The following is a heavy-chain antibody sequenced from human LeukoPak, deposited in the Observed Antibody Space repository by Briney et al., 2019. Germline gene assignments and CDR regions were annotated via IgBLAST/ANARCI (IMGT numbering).Heavy chain of an antibody. CDR2: IYTTGST. V-gene: IGHV4-4*07. CDR1: GGSISSYY. Sequence: SETLSLTCTVSGGSISSYYWSWLRQPAGKGLECLGVIYTTGSTNYNPSLKSRVTVSRDTSKNQFSLKLTSVTAADTAVYYCAKGGHFFDVWGKGTTVTVSS. D-gene: IGHD3-16*01. J-gene: IGHJ6*03. CDR3: AKGGHFFDV.